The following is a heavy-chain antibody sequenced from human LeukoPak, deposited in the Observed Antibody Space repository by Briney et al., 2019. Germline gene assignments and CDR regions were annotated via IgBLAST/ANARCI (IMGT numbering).Heavy chain of an antibody. CDR2: INHSGST. J-gene: IGHJ4*02. CDR3: ARDPQHGALDY. Sequence: PSETLSLTCAVYGGSFSGYYWSWIRQPPGKGLEWIGEINHSGSTNYNPSLKSRVTISVDTSKNQFSLKLSSVTAADTAVYYCARDPQHGALDYWGQGTLVTVSS. V-gene: IGHV4-34*01. CDR1: GGSFSGYY. D-gene: IGHD1-1*01.